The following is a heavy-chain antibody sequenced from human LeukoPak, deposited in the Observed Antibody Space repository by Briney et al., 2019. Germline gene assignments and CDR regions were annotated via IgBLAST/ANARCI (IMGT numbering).Heavy chain of an antibody. V-gene: IGHV3-49*04. Sequence: GGSLRLSCTASGFTFGDYAMSWVRQAPGKGLEWVGFIRSKAYGGTTEYAASVKGRFNISRDNAKNSLYLQMNSLRAEDTALYHCARGKGLLWFGEDFDLWGRGTLVTVSS. CDR2: IRSKAYGGTT. CDR3: ARGKGLLWFGEDFDL. CDR1: GFTFGDYA. J-gene: IGHJ2*01. D-gene: IGHD3-10*01.